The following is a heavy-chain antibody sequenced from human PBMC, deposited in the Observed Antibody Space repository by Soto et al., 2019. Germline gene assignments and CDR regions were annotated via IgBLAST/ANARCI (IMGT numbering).Heavy chain of an antibody. J-gene: IGHJ6*02. CDR3: ARAPYDSSGYLPNPEKTTSYLPYYYYYGMDV. CDR2: IIPIFGTA. CDR1: GGTFSSYA. D-gene: IGHD3-22*01. V-gene: IGHV1-69*13. Sequence: ASVKVSCKASGGTFSSYAISWVRQAPGQGLEWMGGIIPIFGTANYAQKFQGRVTITADESTSTAYMELSSLRSEDTAVYYCARAPYDSSGYLPNPEKTTSYLPYYYYYGMDVWGQGTTVTVSS.